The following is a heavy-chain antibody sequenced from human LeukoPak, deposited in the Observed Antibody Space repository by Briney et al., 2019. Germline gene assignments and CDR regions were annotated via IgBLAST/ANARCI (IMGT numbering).Heavy chain of an antibody. CDR3: AGGSDSSGYFDY. CDR1: GFTFSSYG. V-gene: IGHV3-23*01. Sequence: GGSLRLSCAASGFTFSSYGMSWVRQAPGKGLEWVSAISGSGGSTYYADSVKGRFTISRDNSKNTLYLQMNSLRAEDTAVYYCAGGSDSSGYFDYWGQGTLVTVSS. CDR2: ISGSGGST. J-gene: IGHJ4*02. D-gene: IGHD3-22*01.